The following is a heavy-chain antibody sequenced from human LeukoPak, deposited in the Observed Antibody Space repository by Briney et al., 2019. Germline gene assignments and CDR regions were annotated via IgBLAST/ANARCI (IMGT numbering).Heavy chain of an antibody. CDR2: ISGSGNTR. J-gene: IGHJ6*03. D-gene: IGHD3-10*01. Sequence: GGSLTLSCAASGFSFSNYAMSWVRQAPGKGLEWVATISGSGNTRFYPDSVKGRFIISRDNSKNTLYFQMHSLRADDTAVYYCAKMAYYYGSGSIEYYYYMDVWGKGTTLTVSS. CDR3: AKMAYYYGSGSIEYYYYMDV. CDR1: GFSFSNYA. V-gene: IGHV3-23*01.